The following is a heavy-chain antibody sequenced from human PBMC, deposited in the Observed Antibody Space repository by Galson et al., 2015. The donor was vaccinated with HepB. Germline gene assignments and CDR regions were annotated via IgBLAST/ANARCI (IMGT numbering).Heavy chain of an antibody. CDR1: GFTFSDYY. D-gene: IGHD6-13*01. V-gene: IGHV3-11*06. CDR3: ARDSDIAAAGTYYYYGMDV. J-gene: IGHJ6*02. Sequence: SLRLSCAASGFTFSDYYMSWIRQAPGKGLEWVSYISSSSSYTNYADSVKGRFTISRDNAKNSLYLQMNSLRAEDTAVYYCARDSDIAAAGTYYYYGMDVWGQGTTVTVSS. CDR2: ISSSSSYT.